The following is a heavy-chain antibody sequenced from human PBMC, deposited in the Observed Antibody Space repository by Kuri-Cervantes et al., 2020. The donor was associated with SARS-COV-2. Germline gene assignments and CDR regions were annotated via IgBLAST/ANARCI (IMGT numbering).Heavy chain of an antibody. D-gene: IGHD6-19*01. J-gene: IGHJ4*02. CDR3: ARVPRGGYSSGWYNYYFDY. V-gene: IGHV1-2*02. Sequence: ASVKVSCKASGGTFTGYYMHWVRQAPGQGLEWMGWINPNSGGTNYAQKFQGRVTMTRDTSISTAYMELSRLRSDDTAVYYCARVPRGGYSSGWYNYYFDYWGQGTLVTVSS. CDR1: GGTFTGYY. CDR2: INPNSGGT.